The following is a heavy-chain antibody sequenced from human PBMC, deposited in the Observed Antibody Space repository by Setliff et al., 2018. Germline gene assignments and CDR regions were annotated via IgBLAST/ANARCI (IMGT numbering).Heavy chain of an antibody. D-gene: IGHD2-2*01. V-gene: IGHV4-38-2*01. CDR2: VYYRGTT. CDR1: DFSVPTVYY. CDR3: ARTSTGRYFDL. J-gene: IGHJ2*01. Sequence: SETLSLTCAVSDFSVPTVYYWTWIRQPPGKGLEWIASVYYRGTTYYNPSLESRVSVSVDTSKSHVSLSLTSVTAADTALYFCARTSTGRYFDLWGRGTLVTVSS.